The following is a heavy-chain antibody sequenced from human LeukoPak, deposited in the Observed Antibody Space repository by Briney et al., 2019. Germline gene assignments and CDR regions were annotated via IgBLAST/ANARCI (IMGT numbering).Heavy chain of an antibody. D-gene: IGHD3-10*01. CDR3: AKHSGSYGRPLDY. J-gene: IGHJ4*02. Sequence: GGSLRLSCAASGFTFSAFWMHWVRQAPGKGLEWVSAISGSGGNTFYADSVKGRFTISRDNSKNTLCLQMNSLRAEDTAVYYCAKHSGSYGRPLDYWGQGTLVTVSS. CDR1: GFTFSAFW. V-gene: IGHV3-23*01. CDR2: ISGSGGNT.